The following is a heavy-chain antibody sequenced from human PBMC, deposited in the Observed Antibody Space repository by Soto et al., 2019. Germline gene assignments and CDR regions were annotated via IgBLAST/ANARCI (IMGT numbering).Heavy chain of an antibody. J-gene: IGHJ6*02. V-gene: IGHV4-59*01. D-gene: IGHD6-19*01. Sequence: PXETLSPACPVSGASISSYYWSWIRQPPGKGLEWIGYIYYSGSTNYNPSLKSRVTISVDTSKNQFSLKLSSVTAADTAVYYCARGGSSGWSLEYYGMDVWGQGTKVTVYS. CDR1: GASISSYY. CDR3: ARGGSSGWSLEYYGMDV. CDR2: IYYSGST.